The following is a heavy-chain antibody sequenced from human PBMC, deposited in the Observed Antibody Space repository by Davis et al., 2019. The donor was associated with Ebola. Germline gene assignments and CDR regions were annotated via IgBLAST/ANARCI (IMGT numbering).Heavy chain of an antibody. V-gene: IGHV3-7*03. J-gene: IGHJ6*03. Sequence: GESLKISCAASGFTFSSYWMSWVRQAPGKGLEWVANIKQDGSEKYYVDSVKGRFTISRDNAKNSLYLQMNSLRAEDTAVYYCAREEGMGYCSSTSCGRGYYYYYMDVWGKGTTVTVSS. D-gene: IGHD2-2*01. CDR3: AREEGMGYCSSTSCGRGYYYYYMDV. CDR1: GFTFSSYW. CDR2: IKQDGSEK.